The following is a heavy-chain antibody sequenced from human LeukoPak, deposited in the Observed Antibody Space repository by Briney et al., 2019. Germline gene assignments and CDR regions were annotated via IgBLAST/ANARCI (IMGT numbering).Heavy chain of an antibody. CDR2: FDPEDGET. CDR3: AATGRQLSARYYYGMDV. D-gene: IGHD2-2*01. J-gene: IGHJ6*02. V-gene: IGHV1-24*01. Sequence: ASVKVSCKVSGYTLTELSMHWVRQAPGKGLEWMGGFDPEDGETIYAQKFQGRVTMTEDTSTDTAYMGLSSLRSEDTAVYYCAATGRQLSARYYYGMDVWGQGTTVTVSS. CDR1: GYTLTELS.